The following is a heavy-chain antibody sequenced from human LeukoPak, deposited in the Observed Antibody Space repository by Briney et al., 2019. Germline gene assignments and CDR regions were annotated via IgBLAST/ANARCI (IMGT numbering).Heavy chain of an antibody. CDR1: GSTFSSYS. J-gene: IGHJ4*02. D-gene: IGHD4-23*01. CDR2: ISSSSSTI. V-gene: IGHV3-48*04. Sequence: GGSLRLSCAASGSTFSSYSMNWVRQAPGKGLEWVSYISSSSSTIYYADSVKGRFTISRDNAKNSLYLQMNSLRAEDTAVYYCARHWYGGNSRRVYWGQGTLVTVYS. CDR3: ARHWYGGNSRRVY.